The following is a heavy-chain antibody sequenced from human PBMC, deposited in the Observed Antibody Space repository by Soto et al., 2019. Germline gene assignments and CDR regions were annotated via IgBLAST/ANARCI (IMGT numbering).Heavy chain of an antibody. V-gene: IGHV4-39*01. D-gene: IGHD3-3*01. CDR3: ARNDFGVVNNWFDP. CDR2: IYYSGST. Sequence: PSETLSLTCIVSGGSIISSSYYWGWIRQPPGKGLEWIGSIYYSGSTYYNPSLKSRVTISVDTSKNQFSLKLSSVTAADTAVYYCARNDFGVVNNWFDPWGQGTLVAVSS. CDR1: GGSIISSSYY. J-gene: IGHJ5*02.